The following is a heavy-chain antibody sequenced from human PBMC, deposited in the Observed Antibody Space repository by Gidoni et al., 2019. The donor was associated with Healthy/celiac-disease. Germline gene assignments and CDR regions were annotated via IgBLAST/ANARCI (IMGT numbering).Heavy chain of an antibody. Sequence: EVQLVESGGGLVQPGGSLSLSCAASGFTVSSNYMSWVRQAPGKGLEWVSVIYSGGSTYYADSVKGRFTISRDNSKNTLYLQMNSLRAEDTAVYYCAGTNQLRFLVRWFDPWGQGTLVTVSS. V-gene: IGHV3-66*02. CDR3: AGTNQLRFLVRWFDP. CDR1: GFTVSSNY. CDR2: IYSGGST. D-gene: IGHD3-3*01. J-gene: IGHJ5*02.